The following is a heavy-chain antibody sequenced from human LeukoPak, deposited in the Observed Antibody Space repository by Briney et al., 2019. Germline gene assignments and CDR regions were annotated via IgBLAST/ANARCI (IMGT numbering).Heavy chain of an antibody. CDR3: ARETAVAGTSGYYYYYYYMDV. V-gene: IGHV3-53*01. Sequence: GGSLRLSCAASGFTVSCNHMSWVRPAPGKGLVWVSVTYSGGSKYYADSVKGRFTISRDNSKTTLYVQMNRLRAEDTAVYDCARETAVAGTSGYYYYYYYMDVWGKGTTVTIS. J-gene: IGHJ6*03. D-gene: IGHD6-19*01. CDR2: TYSGGSK. CDR1: GFTVSCNH.